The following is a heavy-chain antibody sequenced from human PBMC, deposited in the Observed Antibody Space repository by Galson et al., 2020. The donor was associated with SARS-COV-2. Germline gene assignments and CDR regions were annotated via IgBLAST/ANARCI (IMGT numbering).Heavy chain of an antibody. CDR3: ARHYNWNDPYFDY. CDR2: IYHSGST. J-gene: IGHJ4*02. Sequence: SETLSLTCAVSGYSISSGYYWGWIRQPPGKGLEWIGSIYHSGSTYYNPSLKSRVTISVDTSKNQFSLKLSSVTAADTAVYYCARHYNWNDPYFDYWGQGTLVTVSS. V-gene: IGHV4-38-2*01. D-gene: IGHD1-20*01. CDR1: GYSISSGYY.